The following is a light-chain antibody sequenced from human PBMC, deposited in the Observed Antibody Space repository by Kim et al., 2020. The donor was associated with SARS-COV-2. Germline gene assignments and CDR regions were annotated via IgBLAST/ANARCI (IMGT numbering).Light chain of an antibody. Sequence: ALGQTVTISCEGDSLRRYYASWYQQKPGQAPVVVFYGKDHRPSGIPDRFSGSSSGNTASLTITGAQAEDEADYYCNSRDTSPNVWLFGGGTKLTVL. CDR1: SLRRYY. V-gene: IGLV3-19*01. J-gene: IGLJ3*02. CDR3: NSRDTSPNVWL. CDR2: GKD.